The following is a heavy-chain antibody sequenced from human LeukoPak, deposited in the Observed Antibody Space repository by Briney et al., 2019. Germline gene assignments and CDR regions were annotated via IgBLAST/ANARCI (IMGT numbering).Heavy chain of an antibody. V-gene: IGHV3-20*04. J-gene: IGHJ4*02. Sequence: PGGSLRLSCAASGFTFDDYAMSWVRQVPGKGLEWVSGINWNGGRTGYADSVKGRFTTSRDNAKNSLYLQLNSLRAEDTALYYCARKLVYYDSSGYYQPTHYFDYWGQGTLVTVSP. CDR2: INWNGGRT. CDR1: GFTFDDYA. D-gene: IGHD3-22*01. CDR3: ARKLVYYDSSGYYQPTHYFDY.